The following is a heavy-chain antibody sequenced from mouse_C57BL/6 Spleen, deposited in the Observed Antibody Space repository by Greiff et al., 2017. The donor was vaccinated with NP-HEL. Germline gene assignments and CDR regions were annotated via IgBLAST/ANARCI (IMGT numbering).Heavy chain of an antibody. Sequence: VKLMESGAELVKPGASVKISCKASGYAFSSYWMNWVKQRPGKGLEWIGQIYPGDGDTNYNGKFKGKATLTADKSSSTAYMQLSSLTSEDSAVYFCARWGKGDAMDYWGQGTSVTVSS. CDR1: GYAFSSYW. CDR3: ARWGKGDAMDY. CDR2: IYPGDGDT. V-gene: IGHV1-80*01. J-gene: IGHJ4*01.